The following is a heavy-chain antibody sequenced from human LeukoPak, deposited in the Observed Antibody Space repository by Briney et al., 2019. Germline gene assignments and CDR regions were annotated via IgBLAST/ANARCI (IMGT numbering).Heavy chain of an antibody. CDR1: GYTFTSYD. J-gene: IGHJ4*02. CDR2: MNPNSGNT. CDR3: ARKRGLYSGSYYAY. V-gene: IGHV1-8*01. Sequence: ASVKVSRKASGYTFTSYDINWVRQATGQGLEWMGWMNPNSGNTGYAQKFQGRVTMTRNTSISTAYMELSSLRPEDTAVYYCARKRGLYSGSYYAYWGQGTLVTVSS. D-gene: IGHD1-26*01.